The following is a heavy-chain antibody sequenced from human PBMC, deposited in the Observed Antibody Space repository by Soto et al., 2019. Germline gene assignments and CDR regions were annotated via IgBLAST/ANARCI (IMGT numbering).Heavy chain of an antibody. CDR3: ARAPPLRPYDY. Sequence: PSETLSLTCAVYGGSFSGYYWSGIRQPPGKGLEWIGEINHSGSTNYNPSLKSRVTISVDTSKNQFSLKLSSVTAADTAVYYCARAPPLRPYDYWGQGTLVTVSS. J-gene: IGHJ4*02. CDR2: INHSGST. V-gene: IGHV4-34*01. CDR1: GGSFSGYY. D-gene: IGHD3-3*01.